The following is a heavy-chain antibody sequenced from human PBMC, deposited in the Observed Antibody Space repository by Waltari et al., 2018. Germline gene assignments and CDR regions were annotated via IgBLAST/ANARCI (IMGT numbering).Heavy chain of an antibody. Sequence: QVQLVQSGAEVKKPGSSVKVSCKASGGTVRSYAISWVRQAPGQGLEWMGRIIHIFGTANYAQKFQGRVTITADESTSTAYMELSSLRSEDTAVYYCARTGVVATTDFDYWGQGTLVTVSS. CDR3: ARTGVVATTDFDY. J-gene: IGHJ4*02. CDR2: IIHIFGTA. D-gene: IGHD2-21*01. CDR1: GGTVRSYA. V-gene: IGHV1-69*15.